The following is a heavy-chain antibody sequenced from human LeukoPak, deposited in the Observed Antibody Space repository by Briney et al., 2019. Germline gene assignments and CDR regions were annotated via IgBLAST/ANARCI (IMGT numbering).Heavy chain of an antibody. CDR1: GGSISTYY. J-gene: IGHJ4*02. CDR2: IYYSGST. CDR3: GSINSGYYFDY. Sequence: PSETLSLTCTVSGGSISTYYWGWIRQPPGRGLEWIGSIYYSGSTYYNPSLRSRVTISVDTSKNQFSLKLSSVTAADTAVYYCGSINSGYYFDYWGQGTLVTVSS. D-gene: IGHD3-22*01. V-gene: IGHV4-39*07.